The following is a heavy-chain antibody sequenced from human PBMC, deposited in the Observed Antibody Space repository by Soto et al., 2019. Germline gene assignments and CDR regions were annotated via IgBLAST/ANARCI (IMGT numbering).Heavy chain of an antibody. V-gene: IGHV4-59*01. CDR1: GASISTYY. D-gene: IGHD2-15*01. J-gene: IGHJ5*02. CDR3: ARDLKEYCSDGKCNWFDP. CDR2: ISYSGST. Sequence: SETLSLTCTVSGASISTYYWSWIRQPPGKGLEWIGYISYSGSTNYNPSLKSRVTISFDASKNEISLQVRSATAADAAVYYCARDLKEYCSDGKCNWFDPWSQGTLVTVS.